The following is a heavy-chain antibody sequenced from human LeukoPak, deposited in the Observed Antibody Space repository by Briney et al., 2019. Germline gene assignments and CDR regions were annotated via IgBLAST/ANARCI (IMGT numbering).Heavy chain of an antibody. CDR2: IYNSGST. J-gene: IGHJ4*02. D-gene: IGHD5-24*01. CDR1: DGPISIYY. CDR3: VRDRELTY. V-gene: IGHV4-59*01. Sequence: PSETLSLTCTVSDGPISIYYWSWIRQPPGKGLEWIGYIYNSGSTIYNPSLKSRVTISADTSKNQFSLKLSSVTAADTAVYYCVRDRELTYWGQGTLVTVSS.